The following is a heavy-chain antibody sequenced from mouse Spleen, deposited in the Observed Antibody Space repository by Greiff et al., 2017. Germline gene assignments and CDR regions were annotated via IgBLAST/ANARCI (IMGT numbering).Heavy chain of an antibody. V-gene: IGHV5-17*01. Sequence: EVKLVESGGGLVKPGGSLKLSCAASGFTFSDYGMHWVRQAPEKGLEWVAYISSGSSTIYYADTVKGRFTISRDNAKNTLFLQMTRLRSEDTAMYYCARPYYGDYAAYWGQGTLVTVSA. CDR3: ARPYYGDYAAY. J-gene: IGHJ3*01. D-gene: IGHD2-13*01. CDR2: ISSGSSTI. CDR1: GFTFSDYG.